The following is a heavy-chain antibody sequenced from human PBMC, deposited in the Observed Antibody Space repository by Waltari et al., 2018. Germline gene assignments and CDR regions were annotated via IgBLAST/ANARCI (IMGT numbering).Heavy chain of an antibody. J-gene: IGHJ6*02. CDR3: ARLPLNYAVDV. CDR1: GGSISSSPYY. V-gene: IGHV4-39*07. Sequence: QLQLQESGPGLVKPSETLSLTCTVPGGSISSSPYYWGWIRQTPGKGLECIGSIYYSGTTYHNPSLKSRITISIDTSQNQFSLKLYSVTAADTAVYYCARLPLNYAVDVWGQGTTVTVSS. CDR2: IYYSGTT. D-gene: IGHD3-9*01.